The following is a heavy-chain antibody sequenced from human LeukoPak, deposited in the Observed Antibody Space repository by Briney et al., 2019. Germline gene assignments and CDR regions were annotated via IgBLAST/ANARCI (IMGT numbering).Heavy chain of an antibody. V-gene: IGHV3-30*02. CDR1: GFTFSSYG. CDR3: AKPRGGYYDSSGYYWLFDY. D-gene: IGHD3-22*01. CDR2: IRYDGSNK. Sequence: PGGSLRLSCAASGFTFSSYGMHWVRQAPGKGLEWVAFIRYDGSNKYYADSVKGRFTTSRDNSKNTLYLQMNSLRAEDTAVYYCAKPRGGYYDSSGYYWLFDYWGQGTLVTVSS. J-gene: IGHJ4*02.